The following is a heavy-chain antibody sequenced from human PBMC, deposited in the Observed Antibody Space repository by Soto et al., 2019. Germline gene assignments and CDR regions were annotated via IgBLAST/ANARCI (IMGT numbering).Heavy chain of an antibody. D-gene: IGHD7-27*01. CDR1: GFTFNSYA. CDR2: ISGSGGST. Sequence: GGSLRLSCVASGFTFNSYAMSWVRQAPGKGLEWVSAISGSGGSTYYADSVKGRFTISRDNSKNTLYLQMNSLRAEDTAVYYCAKESGDLRYYYGMDVWGQGTTVTVSS. V-gene: IGHV3-23*01. J-gene: IGHJ6*02. CDR3: AKESGDLRYYYGMDV.